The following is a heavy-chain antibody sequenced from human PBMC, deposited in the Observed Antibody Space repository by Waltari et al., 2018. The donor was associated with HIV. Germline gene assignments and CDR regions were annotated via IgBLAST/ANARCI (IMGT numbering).Heavy chain of an antibody. D-gene: IGHD6-13*01. CDR2: IIPIFGTA. V-gene: IGHV1-69*12. J-gene: IGHJ6*02. Sequence: QVQLVQSGAEVKKPGSSVKVSCKASGGPFSSYAISWVRQAPGQGLEWMGGIIPIFGTANYAQKFQGRVTITADESTSTAYMELSSLRSEDTAVYYCARDPVAAHYANNYGMDVWGQGTTVTVSS. CDR3: ARDPVAAHYANNYGMDV. CDR1: GGPFSSYA.